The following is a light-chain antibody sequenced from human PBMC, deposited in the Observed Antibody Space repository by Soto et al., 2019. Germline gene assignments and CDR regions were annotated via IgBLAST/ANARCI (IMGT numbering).Light chain of an antibody. J-gene: IGKJ2*01. CDR3: QQYNNWPLYT. V-gene: IGKV3-15*01. CDR2: GAS. CDR1: QSVSTN. Sequence: EIVMTQSPATLSVSPGERATLSCRASQSVSTNLAWYQQKPGQAPRLLIYGASTRATGFPARFSGSGSGTEFTLTISSLQSEDSAVYYCQQYNNWPLYTFGQGTKLEIK.